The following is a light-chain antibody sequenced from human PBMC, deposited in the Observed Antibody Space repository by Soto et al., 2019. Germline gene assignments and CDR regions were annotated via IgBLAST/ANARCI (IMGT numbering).Light chain of an antibody. CDR3: LLYYGGQLGV. V-gene: IGLV7-43*01. CDR1: SGAVTSGNY. J-gene: IGLJ2*01. Sequence: QTVVTQEPSLTVSPGGTVTLTCAPSSGAVTSGNYPNWFQQKPGQAPRALIYSTNHKYSWTPARFSGSLLGGKAALTLSGVQPEDEADYYFLLYYGGQLGVFGGGTKLTVL. CDR2: STN.